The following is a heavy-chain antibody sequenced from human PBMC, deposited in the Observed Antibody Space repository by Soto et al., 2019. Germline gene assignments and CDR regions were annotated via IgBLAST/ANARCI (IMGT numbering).Heavy chain of an antibody. CDR3: AKRSYSYDPSAFYYSLDP. J-gene: IGHJ5*02. CDR1: GYSFSSYW. V-gene: IGHV5-51*01. D-gene: IGHD3-22*01. CDR2: IYPGNSET. Sequence: PGESLKISCKGSGYSFSSYWIGWVRHMPGKGLEWMGSIYPGNSETRYIPSFQGQVTISADKSISTAYLQWNSLKASDTAIYYCAKRSYSYDPSAFYYSLDPWGQGTLVTGSS.